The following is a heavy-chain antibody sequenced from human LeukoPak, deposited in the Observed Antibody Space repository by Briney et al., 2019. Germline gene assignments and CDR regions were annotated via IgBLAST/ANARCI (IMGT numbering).Heavy chain of an antibody. D-gene: IGHD3-22*01. J-gene: IGHJ4*02. CDR1: GFTFSSYS. CDR2: ISSSSSTI. Sequence: GGSLRLSCAASGFTFSSYSMNWVRQAPGKGLEWVSYISSSSSTIYYADSVKGRFTISRDNAKNPLYLQMNSLRAEDTAVYYCARDPNGYYDSSGYYDYWGQGTLVTVSS. V-gene: IGHV3-48*01. CDR3: ARDPNGYYDSSGYYDY.